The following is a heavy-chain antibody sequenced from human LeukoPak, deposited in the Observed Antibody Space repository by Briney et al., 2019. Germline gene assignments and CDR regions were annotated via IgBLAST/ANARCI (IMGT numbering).Heavy chain of an antibody. D-gene: IGHD3-22*01. V-gene: IGHV3-48*03. CDR3: ARSVSLYDTSDYYYELYFDY. J-gene: IGHJ4*02. Sequence: PGGSLRLSCAASGFSFSSYEMNWVRQAPGKGLEWVSYISSSGGTIYYADSVRGRFTISRDNADTSVYLQMNSLRAEDTALYYCARSVSLYDTSDYYYELYFDYWGQGTLVTVSS. CDR2: ISSSGGTI. CDR1: GFSFSSYE.